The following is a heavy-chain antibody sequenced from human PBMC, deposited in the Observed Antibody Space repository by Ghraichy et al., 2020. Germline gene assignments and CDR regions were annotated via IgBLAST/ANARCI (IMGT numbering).Heavy chain of an antibody. J-gene: IGHJ1*01. CDR2: ISDTGTAI. V-gene: IGHV3-48*02. Sequence: GGSLRLSCAASGFTLNNFDMMWFRRAPGKGLEWVSYISDTGTAIYFATSVRGRFTIFRDTGNNSVYMQMAFLRDEDSAVYYCARDSSRRLRITRPDLWGQVTLVTVSS. CDR1: GFTLNNFD. D-gene: IGHD4-17*01. CDR3: ARDSSRRLRITRPDL.